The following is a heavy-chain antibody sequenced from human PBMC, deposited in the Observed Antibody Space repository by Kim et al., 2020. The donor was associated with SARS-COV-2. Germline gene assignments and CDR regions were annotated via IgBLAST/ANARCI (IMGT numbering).Heavy chain of an antibody. Sequence: GGSLRLSCAASDFPFSSYWMTWVRQAPGEGLEWVATIKGDGTEKFYVDAVRGRFTISRDNAKDSVSLQMNSLRVDDTAVYYCARGDWDKYCAGGSCYEQLDVWGQGTTVTVSS. V-gene: IGHV3-7*03. J-gene: IGHJ6*02. CDR1: DFPFSSYW. CDR3: ARGDWDKYCAGGSCYEQLDV. D-gene: IGHD2-15*01. CDR2: IKGDGTEK.